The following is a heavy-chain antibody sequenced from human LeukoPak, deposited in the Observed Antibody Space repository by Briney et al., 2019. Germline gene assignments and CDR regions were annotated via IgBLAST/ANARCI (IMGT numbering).Heavy chain of an antibody. D-gene: IGHD3-16*01. J-gene: IGHJ4*02. V-gene: IGHV3-48*04. CDR2: ISETI. CDR1: GFVFSRDN. CDR3: VREVGRPKTFYFDS. Sequence: GGSLRLSCIASGFVFSRDNMNWVRQAPGKGLEWVAHISETIYFADSVQGRFTISRDNAKNSLYLQMSNLRVDDTAMYYCVREVGRPKTFYFDSWGRGTPVTVSS.